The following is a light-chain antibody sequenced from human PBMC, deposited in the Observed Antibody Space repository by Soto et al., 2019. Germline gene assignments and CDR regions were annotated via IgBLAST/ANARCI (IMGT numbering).Light chain of an antibody. CDR1: QSITGY. V-gene: IGKV1-39*01. CDR2: AAS. CDR3: QQSFIAPWT. J-gene: IGKJ1*01. Sequence: DIPMTQSPSSLSASVGDRVTITCRASQSITGYLNWYQQKPGKVPKLLIYAASTLQSGVPSRFSGRVSWTDFTLTLSSLQAEDSATYYCQQSFIAPWTFGQGTKVEIK.